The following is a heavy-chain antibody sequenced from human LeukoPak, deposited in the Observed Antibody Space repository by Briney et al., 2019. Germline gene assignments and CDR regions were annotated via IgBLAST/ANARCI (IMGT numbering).Heavy chain of an antibody. Sequence: GRSLRLSCAVSGFTLTYAWMNWVRQAPGKGLEWVGRIKSKTDGGTTDYAAPVKGRFTISRDDSKTTLYLQMNSLETEDTAVYYCTTRLVDIWGQGTMVTVSS. V-gene: IGHV3-15*01. CDR3: TTRLVDI. J-gene: IGHJ3*02. CDR2: IKSKTDGGTT. CDR1: GFTLTYAW.